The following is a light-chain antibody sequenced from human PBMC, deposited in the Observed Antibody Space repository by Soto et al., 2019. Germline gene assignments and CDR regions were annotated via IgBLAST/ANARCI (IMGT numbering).Light chain of an antibody. CDR1: QSVATN. J-gene: IGKJ5*01. CDR2: GAS. CDR3: QQRSNWPPIT. Sequence: PGERVTLSCRASQSVATNLAWYQQRPGQAPRLLIYGASKRAIGLPARFSGSGSGTEFTLTITSLQSEDFAVYYCQQRSNWPPITFGQGTRLEIK. V-gene: IGKV3-15*01.